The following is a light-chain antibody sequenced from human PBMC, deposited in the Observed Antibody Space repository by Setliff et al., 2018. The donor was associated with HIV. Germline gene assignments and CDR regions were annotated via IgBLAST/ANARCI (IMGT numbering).Light chain of an antibody. CDR1: SSNIGAGYA. V-gene: IGLV1-40*01. Sequence: QSVLTQPPSMSGAPGQRVTISCTGSSSNIGAGYAVHWYRQLPGTAPKVLIYDNINRPSGVPDRFSGAKSGTSGSLAITGLPAEDEADYYCQSYDRSLSGSYGFGTGTKVTVL. CDR3: QSYDRSLSGSYG. J-gene: IGLJ1*01. CDR2: DNI.